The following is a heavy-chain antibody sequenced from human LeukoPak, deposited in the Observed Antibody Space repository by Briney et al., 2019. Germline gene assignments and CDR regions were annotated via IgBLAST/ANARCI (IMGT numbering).Heavy chain of an antibody. CDR2: ISGSGGST. CDR3: AKAEYSSGGDY. CDR1: GFTFRNYV. D-gene: IGHD6-19*01. V-gene: IGHV3-23*01. Sequence: GGSLRLSCAASGFTFRNYVIHWVRQAPGKGLEWVSAISGSGGSTYYADSVKGRFTISRDNSKNTLYLQMNSLRAEDTAVYYCAKAEYSSGGDYWGQGTLVTVSS. J-gene: IGHJ4*02.